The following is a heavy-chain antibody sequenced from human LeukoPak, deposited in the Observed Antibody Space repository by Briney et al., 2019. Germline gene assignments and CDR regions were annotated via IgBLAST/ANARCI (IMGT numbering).Heavy chain of an antibody. V-gene: IGHV3-53*01. Sequence: GGSLRLSCAASGFTVSDNYMSWVRQAPGKGLEWVSVVYSGDNTFYADSLKGRFTISRDDSKNTLYLQMNSLRGEDTAVYYCARDRQPGTSASRFDYWGQGTLVTVSS. D-gene: IGHD2-8*02. CDR2: VYSGDNT. CDR1: GFTVSDNY. CDR3: ARDRQPGTSASRFDY. J-gene: IGHJ4*02.